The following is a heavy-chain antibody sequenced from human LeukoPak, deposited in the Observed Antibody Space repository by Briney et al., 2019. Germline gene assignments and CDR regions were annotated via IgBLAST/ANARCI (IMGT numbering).Heavy chain of an antibody. CDR3: ARGYRRRVVVAAMWLNWFDP. CDR2: INPNSGGT. Sequence: ASVKVSCKASGYTFTGYYMHWVRQAPGQGLEWMGWINPNSGGTNYAQKFQGRVTMTRDTSISTAHMELSRLRSDDTAVYYCARGYRRRVVVAAMWLNWFDPWGQGTLVTVSS. V-gene: IGHV1-2*02. J-gene: IGHJ5*02. D-gene: IGHD2-15*01. CDR1: GYTFTGYY.